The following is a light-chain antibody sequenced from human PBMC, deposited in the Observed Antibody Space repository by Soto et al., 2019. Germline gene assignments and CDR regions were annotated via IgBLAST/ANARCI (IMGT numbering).Light chain of an antibody. CDR3: QQRYNLFT. CDR1: QSVSSY. V-gene: IGKV3-11*01. CDR2: AAS. Sequence: EIVLTQSPATLFLSPGERVTLSCRASQSVSSYLAWYQQKPGQAPRLLIYAASNRATGIPARFSGSGSGTAFTLTISRLELEHFAVYYCQQRYNLFTFGPGTKVAIK. J-gene: IGKJ3*01.